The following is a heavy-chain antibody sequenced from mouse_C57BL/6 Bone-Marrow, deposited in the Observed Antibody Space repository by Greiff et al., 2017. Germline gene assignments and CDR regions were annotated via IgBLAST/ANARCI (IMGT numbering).Heavy chain of an antibody. J-gene: IGHJ4*01. V-gene: IGHV1-59*01. Sequence: QVQLQQPGAELVRPGTSVKLSCKASGYTFTSYWMHWVKQRPGQGLEWIGVIDPSDSYTNYNQKFKGKATLTVDTSSSTAYMQLSSLTSDDSAVFYYAEGSSLDYWGQGTSVTVSS. CDR2: IDPSDSYT. D-gene: IGHD3-2*02. CDR3: AEGSSLDY. CDR1: GYTFTSYW.